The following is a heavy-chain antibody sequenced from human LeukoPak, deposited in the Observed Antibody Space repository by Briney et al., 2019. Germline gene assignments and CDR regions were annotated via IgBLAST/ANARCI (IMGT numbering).Heavy chain of an antibody. V-gene: IGHV3-30*03. Sequence: GGSLRLSCAASGFTFSSYGMHWVRQAPGRGLEWVAVISYDGSNKYYADSVKGRFTISRDNSKITLYLQMNSLRAEDTAVYYCATSTHHYDGNGYYPYYFDCWGQGTLVTVSS. J-gene: IGHJ4*02. D-gene: IGHD3-22*01. CDR2: ISYDGSNK. CDR3: ATSTHHYDGNGYYPYYFDC. CDR1: GFTFSSYG.